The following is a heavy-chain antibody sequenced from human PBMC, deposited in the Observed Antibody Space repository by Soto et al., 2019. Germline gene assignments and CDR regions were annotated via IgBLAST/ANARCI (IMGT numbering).Heavy chain of an antibody. J-gene: IGHJ4*02. V-gene: IGHV1-3*05. CDR2: IYGGKNNI. Sequence: QVQLVQSGAEEKKPGASVKVSCKASGYTFSHYAMHWVRQAPGQRLEWMGWIYGGKNNIKYSRKFQGRLTITKDTSASTAYMELSGLTSEDTAVYFCARGGMEWLLFLDYWGQGTLVTVSS. CDR3: ARGGMEWLLFLDY. CDR1: GYTFSHYA. D-gene: IGHD3-3*01.